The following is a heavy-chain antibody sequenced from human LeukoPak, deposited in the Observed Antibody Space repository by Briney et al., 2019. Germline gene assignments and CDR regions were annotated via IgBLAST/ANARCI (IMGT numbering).Heavy chain of an antibody. CDR3: ARDLAARGNYYYYYMGV. CDR1: GGTFSSYA. Sequence: SVKVSCKASGGTFSSYAISWVRQAPGQGLEWMGGIIPIFGTANYAQKFQGGVTITADESTSTAYMELSSLRSEDTAVYYCARDLAARGNYYYYYMGVWGKGTTVTVSS. J-gene: IGHJ6*03. D-gene: IGHD6-6*01. CDR2: IIPIFGTA. V-gene: IGHV1-69*01.